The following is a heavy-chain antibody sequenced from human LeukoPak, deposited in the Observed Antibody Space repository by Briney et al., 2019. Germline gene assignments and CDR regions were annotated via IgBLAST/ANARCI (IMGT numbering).Heavy chain of an antibody. CDR1: GFTFSSYW. CDR2: IKQDGSKK. J-gene: IGHJ4*02. Sequence: HPGGSLRLSCAASGFTFSSYWMTWVRQAPGKGLEWVANIKQDGSKKNYVDSVKGRFTISRDNAKNSLYLQMNSLRAEDTAVYYCATPLDYYDSSGYHQGGDWGQGTLVTVSS. V-gene: IGHV3-7*03. D-gene: IGHD3-22*01. CDR3: ATPLDYYDSSGYHQGGD.